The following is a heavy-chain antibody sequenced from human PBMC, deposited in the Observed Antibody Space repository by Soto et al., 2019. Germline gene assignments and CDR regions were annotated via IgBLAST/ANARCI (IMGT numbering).Heavy chain of an antibody. V-gene: IGHV3-30*03. Sequence: QVQLVESGGGVVQPGRSLRLSCAASGFTFSSDGMHWVRQAPGKGLEWVAVISYDGSNKYYADSVKGRFTISRDNSKNTLYLQMNSLRADDTAVYYCARDSSGWFSEWYFDLWGRGTLVTVSS. CDR2: ISYDGSNK. J-gene: IGHJ2*01. CDR1: GFTFSSDG. CDR3: ARDSSGWFSEWYFDL. D-gene: IGHD6-19*01.